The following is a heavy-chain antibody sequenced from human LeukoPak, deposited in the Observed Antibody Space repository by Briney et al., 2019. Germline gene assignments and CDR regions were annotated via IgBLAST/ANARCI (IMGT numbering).Heavy chain of an antibody. D-gene: IGHD6-19*01. Sequence: GGSLRLSCTASGFTFDDYGMTWVRQAPGKGLEWVAGITWNGGSKGYADSVKGRFTISRDNAKNSLYLQMNSLRAEDTALYHCARWSSTKVAATENYWGQGTLVTVSS. CDR1: GFTFDDYG. V-gene: IGHV3-20*01. J-gene: IGHJ4*02. CDR3: ARWSSTKVAATENY. CDR2: ITWNGGSK.